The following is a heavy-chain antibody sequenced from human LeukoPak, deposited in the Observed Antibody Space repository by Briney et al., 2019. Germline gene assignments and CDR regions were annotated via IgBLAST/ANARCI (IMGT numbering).Heavy chain of an antibody. V-gene: IGHV4-61*01. D-gene: IGHD3-9*01. Sequence: SSETLSLTCTVSGGSVSSGSYYWSWIRQPPGKGLEWIGYIYYSGSTNYNPSLKSRVTISVDTSKNQFSLKLSSVTAADTAAYYCARGPRVLRYFDWLLPYYFDYWGQGTLVTVSS. CDR1: GGSVSSGSYY. CDR3: ARGPRVLRYFDWLLPYYFDY. J-gene: IGHJ4*02. CDR2: IYYSGST.